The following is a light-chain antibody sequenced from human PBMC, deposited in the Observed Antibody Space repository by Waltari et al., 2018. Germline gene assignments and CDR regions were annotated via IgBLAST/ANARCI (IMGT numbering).Light chain of an antibody. CDR1: SSDVGGYNY. CDR3: SSYTSSNTGV. V-gene: IGLV2-14*01. CDR2: DVS. Sequence: QSALTQPASVSGSPGQSITISCTGTSSDVGGYNYVSWYQQHPGKAPKLMIYDVSALPSGVSNHFSGSKSGNTASLTISGLQAEDEADYYCSSYTSSNTGVFGGGTKLTVL. J-gene: IGLJ3*02.